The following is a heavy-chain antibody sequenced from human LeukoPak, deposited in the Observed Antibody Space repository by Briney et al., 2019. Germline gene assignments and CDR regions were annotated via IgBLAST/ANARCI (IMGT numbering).Heavy chain of an antibody. CDR1: GGSISSSSYY. J-gene: IGHJ4*02. CDR2: IYYSGST. CDR3: ARDQSSSSWYYFDY. V-gene: IGHV4-39*07. Sequence: PSETLSLTCTVSGGSISSSSYYWGWIRQPPGKGLEWIGSIYYSGSTYYNPSLKSRVTISVDTSKNQFSLKLSSVTAADTAVYYCARDQSSSSWYYFDYWGQGTLVAVSS. D-gene: IGHD6-13*01.